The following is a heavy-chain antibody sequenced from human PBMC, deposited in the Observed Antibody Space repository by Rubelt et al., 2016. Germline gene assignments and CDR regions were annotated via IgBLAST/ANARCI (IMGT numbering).Heavy chain of an antibody. Sequence: QLHLQESGPGLVKPSETLSLTCTVSGVPISSNSYFWGWVRQPPGKGLEWIGSMYSSGSTYYNPSLMSRVTISVDTSKNQCALKRNVLTAADTALYYCANTLGAVRGYTYGYFFNWGQGTLVIVSS. CDR1: GVPISSNSYF. J-gene: IGHJ4*02. CDR3: ANTLGAVRGYTYGYFFN. D-gene: IGHD5-18*01. CDR2: MYSSGST. V-gene: IGHV4-39*01.